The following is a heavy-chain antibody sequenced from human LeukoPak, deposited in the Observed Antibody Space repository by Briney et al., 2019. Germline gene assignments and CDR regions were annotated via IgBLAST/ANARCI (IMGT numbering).Heavy chain of an antibody. Sequence: GGSLRLSCAASGFTFSSYAITWVRQAPGKGLEWVPGISGSGDSTHYADSVKGRFTISRDNSKNTLYLQMKSLRDEDTDFHYLAKNAALGYCSSTSCPIDPWGQGTLVTVSS. J-gene: IGHJ5*02. CDR3: AKNAALGYCSSTSCPIDP. CDR2: ISGSGDST. D-gene: IGHD2-2*01. CDR1: GFTFSSYA. V-gene: IGHV3-23*01.